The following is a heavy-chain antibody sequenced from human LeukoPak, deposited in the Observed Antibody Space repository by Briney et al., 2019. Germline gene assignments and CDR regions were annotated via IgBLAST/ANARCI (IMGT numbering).Heavy chain of an antibody. V-gene: IGHV3-23*01. D-gene: IGHD2-21*02. CDR1: GFTFSSYA. CDR2: IGGPGVNT. Sequence: GGSLRLSCAASGFTFSSYAMSWVRQAPGKGLEWVSGIGGPGVNTYYADSVKGRFTISRDNAKNSLYLQMNSLRAEDTAVYYCARDSIRGVVVTAGRWFDPWGQGTLVTVSS. CDR3: ARDSIRGVVVTAGRWFDP. J-gene: IGHJ5*02.